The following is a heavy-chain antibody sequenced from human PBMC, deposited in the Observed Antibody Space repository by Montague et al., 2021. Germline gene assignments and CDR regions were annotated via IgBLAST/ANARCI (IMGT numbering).Heavy chain of an antibody. J-gene: IGHJ4*02. V-gene: IGHV4-4*07. CDR2: GT. CDR3: AGGVVAAPPVVDY. D-gene: IGHD2-15*01. Sequence: GTDYNPSLESRVTMSVDTSKNQFSLKVNSVTAADTAMYYCAGGVVAAPPVVDYWCRGTLGNVSS.